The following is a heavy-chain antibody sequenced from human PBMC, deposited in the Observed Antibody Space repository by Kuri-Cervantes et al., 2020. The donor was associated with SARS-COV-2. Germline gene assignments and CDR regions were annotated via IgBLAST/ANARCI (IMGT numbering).Heavy chain of an antibody. CDR1: GFTFSSYS. J-gene: IGHJ4*02. Sequence: GGSLRLSCAASGFTFSSYSMNWVRQAPGKGLEWVSYISSSNSTIYYADSAKGRFTISRDNAKNSLYLQMNSLRAEDTAVYYCARESALLSLDYWGQGTLVTVSS. V-gene: IGHV3-48*01. CDR2: ISSSNSTI. CDR3: ARESALLSLDY. D-gene: IGHD2-8*01.